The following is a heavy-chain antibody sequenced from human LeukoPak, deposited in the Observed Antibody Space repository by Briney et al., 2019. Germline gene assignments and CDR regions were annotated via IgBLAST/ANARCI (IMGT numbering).Heavy chain of an antibody. CDR2: IYYSGST. J-gene: IGHJ5*02. CDR3: ARHHAPSWFGELLYLTGFDP. D-gene: IGHD3-10*01. V-gene: IGHV4-39*01. CDR1: GGSISSSSYY. Sequence: SETLSLTCTVSGGSISSSSYYWGWIRQPPGKGLEWIGSIYYSGSTYYNPSLKSRVTISVDTSKNQFSLKLSSVTAADTAVYYCARHHAPSWFGELLYLTGFDPWGQGTLVTVSS.